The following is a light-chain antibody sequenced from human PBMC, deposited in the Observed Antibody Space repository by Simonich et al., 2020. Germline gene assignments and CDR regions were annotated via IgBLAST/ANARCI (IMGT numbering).Light chain of an antibody. J-gene: IGLJ3*02. V-gene: IGLV2-8*01. CDR2: EVS. CDR3: SSYAGSNNLRV. CDR1: TSAVGGYNF. Sequence: QPALLHPPSPSGSPEHPVPFSSPGPTSAVGGYNFVSCYQQHPGKAPKLMIYEVSKRPSGVPDRCSGSKSGNTASLTVSGLQAEDEADYYCSSYAGSNNLRVFGGGTKLTVL.